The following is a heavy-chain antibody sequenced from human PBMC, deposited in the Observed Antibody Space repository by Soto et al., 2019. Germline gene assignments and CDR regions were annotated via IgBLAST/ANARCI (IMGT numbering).Heavy chain of an antibody. CDR1: GYTFTSYG. CDR3: ARAELTYYYDSSGYYHLDY. D-gene: IGHD3-22*01. V-gene: IGHV1-18*01. CDR2: ISGYNGNT. Sequence: ASVKVSCKASGYTFTSYGMSWVRQAPGQGLEWMGWISGYNGNTNYALKLQGRVTMTTDTSTSTAYMELRSLRSDDTAVYYCARAELTYYYDSSGYYHLDYWGQGTLVTVSS. J-gene: IGHJ4*02.